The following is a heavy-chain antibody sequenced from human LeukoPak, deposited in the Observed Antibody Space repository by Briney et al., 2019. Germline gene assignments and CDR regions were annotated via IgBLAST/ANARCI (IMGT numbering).Heavy chain of an antibody. V-gene: IGHV1-46*01. CDR1: GYTFTSYY. CDR2: INPGGGST. J-gene: IGHJ4*02. D-gene: IGHD2-2*02. Sequence: ASVKVSCKASGYTFTSYYMHWVRQAPGQGLEWMGIINPGGGSTNYAQKFQGRVTMTSDTSTSTVYMELSSLRSEDTAVYYCARDGSIDIVVVPAAIGLAYWGQGTLVTVSS. CDR3: ARDGSIDIVVVPAAIGLAY.